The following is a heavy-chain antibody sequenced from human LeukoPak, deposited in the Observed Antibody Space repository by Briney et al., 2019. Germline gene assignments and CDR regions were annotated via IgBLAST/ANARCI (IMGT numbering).Heavy chain of an antibody. CDR2: IYSGGST. Sequence: GGSLRLSCAASGFTASSNYMSWVRQAPGKGLEWVSVIYSGGSTYYADSVKGRFTISRDNSKNTLYLQMNSLRAEDTAVYYCARDPPRFYSGSYWVPLLWYWGQGTLVTVSS. CDR1: GFTASSNY. V-gene: IGHV3-66*01. CDR3: ARDPPRFYSGSYWVPLLWY. J-gene: IGHJ4*02. D-gene: IGHD1-26*01.